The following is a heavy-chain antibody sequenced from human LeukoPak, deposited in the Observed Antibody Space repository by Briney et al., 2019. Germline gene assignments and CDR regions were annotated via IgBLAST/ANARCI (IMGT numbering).Heavy chain of an antibody. D-gene: IGHD3-10*01. J-gene: IGHJ4*02. Sequence: ASVKVSCKASGYTFTSYGINWVRQAPGLGLEWMGWISAYNGNTNYAQKLQGRFTMTTDASTSTAYMELRSLRSDDTAVYYCAEDDYYGSGSYPHYWGQGTLVTVSS. CDR2: ISAYNGNT. V-gene: IGHV1-18*01. CDR3: AEDDYYGSGSYPHY. CDR1: GYTFTSYG.